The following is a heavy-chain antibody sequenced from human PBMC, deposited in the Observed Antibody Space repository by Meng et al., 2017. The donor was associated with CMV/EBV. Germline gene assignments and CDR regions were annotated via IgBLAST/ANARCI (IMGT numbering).Heavy chain of an antibody. Sequence: QAHLQESGRGLVKPSETLSLTCTVSGGSISSYYWRWLRQPAGKRLEWIGRIYTSGSTNYNPSLKSRVTMSVDTSKNQFSLKLSSVTAADTAVYYCARKIVVVPAAIDNWFDPWGQGTLVTVSS. CDR2: IYTSGST. D-gene: IGHD2-2*02. V-gene: IGHV4-4*07. CDR1: GGSISSYY. J-gene: IGHJ5*02. CDR3: ARKIVVVPAAIDNWFDP.